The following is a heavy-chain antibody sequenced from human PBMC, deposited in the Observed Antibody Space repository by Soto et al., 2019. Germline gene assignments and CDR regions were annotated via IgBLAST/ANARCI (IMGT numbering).Heavy chain of an antibody. CDR3: ARWWGAGATDAFDI. CDR1: GFTFSSYG. D-gene: IGHD2-15*01. J-gene: IGHJ3*02. V-gene: IGHV3-33*01. Sequence: GGSLRLSCAASGFTFSSYGMRWVRQAPGKGLEWVAVIWYDGSNKYYADSVKGRFTISRDNSKNTLYLQMNSLRAEDTAVYYCARWWGAGATDAFDIWGQGTMVTVSS. CDR2: IWYDGSNK.